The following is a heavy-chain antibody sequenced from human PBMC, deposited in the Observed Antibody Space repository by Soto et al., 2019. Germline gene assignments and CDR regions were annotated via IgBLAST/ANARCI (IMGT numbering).Heavy chain of an antibody. CDR3: ARVRDWFDR. CDR1: GGSFSGYY. CDR2: IDHSGYT. D-gene: IGHD3-3*01. V-gene: IGHV4-34*01. Sequence: SETLSLTCAVYGGSFSGYYWSWIRQPPGKGLEWIGEIDHSGYTNYNPSLKSRVTISVDTSKNQFSLRLTSVTAADTAVYYCARVRDWFDRWGEGTMVPV. J-gene: IGHJ5*02.